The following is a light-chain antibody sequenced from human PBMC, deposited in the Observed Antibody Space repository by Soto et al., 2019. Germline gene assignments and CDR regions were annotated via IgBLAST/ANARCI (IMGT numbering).Light chain of an antibody. V-gene: IGLV2-11*01. CDR3: CSYGRTYNDVV. J-gene: IGLJ2*01. CDR1: SSDVGFYDY. Sequence: QSALTQPRSVSGSPGQSVTISCSGTSSDVGFYDYVSWYQQHPGKAPKLMIFDVSERPSGVPDRFSGSTSANTASLTISGLQPEDEADYYCCSYGRTYNDVVFGGGTKVTVL. CDR2: DVS.